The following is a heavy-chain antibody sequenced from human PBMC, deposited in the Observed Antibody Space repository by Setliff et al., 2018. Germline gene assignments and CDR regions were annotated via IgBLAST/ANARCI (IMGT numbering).Heavy chain of an antibody. V-gene: IGHV4-59*12. Sequence: SETLSLTCTVSGGSISGFYCSWIRQPPGKGLEWIGEINHSGNTNYNPSLKSRVTISVDKSTNQFSLKLNSVTAADTAVYYCVRTDYSDGRYSMDVWGKGTTVTVSS. CDR2: INHSGNT. CDR3: VRTDYSDGRYSMDV. CDR1: GGSISGFY. D-gene: IGHD6-19*01. J-gene: IGHJ6*03.